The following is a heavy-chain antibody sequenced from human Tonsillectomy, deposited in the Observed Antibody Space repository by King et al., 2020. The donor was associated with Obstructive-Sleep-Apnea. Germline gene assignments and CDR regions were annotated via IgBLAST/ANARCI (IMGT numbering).Heavy chain of an antibody. J-gene: IGHJ4*02. CDR1: GFTFDDHA. V-gene: IGHV3-43D*04. CDR2: ISWNGGST. CDR3: AKTSGFGWGWIDF. Sequence: VQLVESGGVVVQPGGSVRLSCAASGFTFDDHAMHWVRQAPGKGLEWVSLISWNGGSTYYADSVKGRFTISRDNSKDSLYLQMNSLRAEDTALYYCAKTSGFGWGWIDFWGQGTLVTVSS. D-gene: IGHD3-3*01.